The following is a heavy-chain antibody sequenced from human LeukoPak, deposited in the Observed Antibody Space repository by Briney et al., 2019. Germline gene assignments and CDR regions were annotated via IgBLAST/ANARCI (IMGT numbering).Heavy chain of an antibody. D-gene: IGHD2-2*01. V-gene: IGHV1-69*13. J-gene: IGHJ6*02. Sequence: ASVKVSCKASGGTFSSYAISWVRQAPGQGLEWMGGIIPIFGTANYAQKFQGRVTITADESTSTAYMELSSLRSEDTAVYYCARDCSSTSCYGYYYYGMDVWGQGTTVTVSS. CDR2: IIPIFGTA. CDR1: GGTFSSYA. CDR3: ARDCSSTSCYGYYYYGMDV.